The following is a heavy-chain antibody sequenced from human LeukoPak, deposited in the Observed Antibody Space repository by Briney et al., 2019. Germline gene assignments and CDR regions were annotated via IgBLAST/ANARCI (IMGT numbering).Heavy chain of an antibody. CDR2: MNPNSGNT. CDR1: GYTFTSYD. V-gene: IGHV1-8*02. CDR3: ARGLSSGGGY. Sequence: ASVTVSCKASGYTFTSYDINWVRQAPGQGLEWMGWMNPNSGNTGYAQKFQGRVTMARNTSISTAYMELSSLRSEDTAVYYCARGLSSGGGYWGQGTLVTVSS. D-gene: IGHD6-19*01. J-gene: IGHJ4*02.